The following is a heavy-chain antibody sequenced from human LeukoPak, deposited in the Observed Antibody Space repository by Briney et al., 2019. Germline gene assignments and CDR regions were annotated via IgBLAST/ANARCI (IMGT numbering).Heavy chain of an antibody. CDR3: ARALTYADY. J-gene: IGHJ4*02. CDR2: IYYSGST. V-gene: IGHV4-30-4*01. D-gene: IGHD4/OR15-4a*01. CDR1: GGSISSGDYY. Sequence: NSSETLSLTCTVSGGSISSGDYYRSWIRQPPGKGLEWIGYIYYSGSTYYNPSLKSRVTMSVDTSKNQFSLKLSSVTAADTAVYYCARALTYADYWGQGTLVTVSS.